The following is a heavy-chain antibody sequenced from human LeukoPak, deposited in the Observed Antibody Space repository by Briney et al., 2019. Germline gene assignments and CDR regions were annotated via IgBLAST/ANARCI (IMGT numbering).Heavy chain of an antibody. V-gene: IGHV3-66*01. J-gene: IGHJ4*02. Sequence: GGSLRLSCAASGFTVSSNYMSWVRQAPGKGLGWVSVIYSGGSTYYADSVKGRFTISRDNSKNTLHLQMNSLRAEDTAVYYCALGSGSRYYFDYWGQGTLVTVSS. D-gene: IGHD3-10*01. CDR3: ALGSGSRYYFDY. CDR2: IYSGGST. CDR1: GFTVSSNY.